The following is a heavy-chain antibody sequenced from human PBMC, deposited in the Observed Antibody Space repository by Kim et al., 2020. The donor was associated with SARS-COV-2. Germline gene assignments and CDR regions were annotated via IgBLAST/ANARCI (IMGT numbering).Heavy chain of an antibody. D-gene: IGHD3-22*01. Sequence: SETLSLICTVSGGSISTSSYYWGWIRQPPGKGLEWIGYIYYSGNTYYNSSLKSRVTIFLDASKNQFTLKLSSVTAADTAVYYCARALDYYDRSAYYDWGQGTLVTVSS. CDR3: ARALDYYDRSAYYD. V-gene: IGHV4-39*01. J-gene: IGHJ4*02. CDR1: GGSISTSSYY. CDR2: IYYSGNT.